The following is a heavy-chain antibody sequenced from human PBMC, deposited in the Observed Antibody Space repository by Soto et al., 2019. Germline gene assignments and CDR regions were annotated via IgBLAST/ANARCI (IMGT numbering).Heavy chain of an antibody. CDR3: ARASHSGYYYVDY. CDR2: IIPIFGTA. J-gene: IGHJ4*02. Sequence: QVQLVQSGAEVKKPGSSVKVSCKASGGPFSSYAISWVRQAPGQGLEWMGGIIPIFGTANYAQKVQGRVTITADKSTSTAYMELSSLRSEDTAVYYCARASHSGYYYVDYWGQGTLVTVSS. D-gene: IGHD3-22*01. V-gene: IGHV1-69*06. CDR1: GGPFSSYA.